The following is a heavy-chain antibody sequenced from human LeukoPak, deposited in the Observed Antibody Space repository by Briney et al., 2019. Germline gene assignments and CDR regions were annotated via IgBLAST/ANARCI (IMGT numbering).Heavy chain of an antibody. CDR3: VDESYSLDY. Sequence: ASETLSLTCTVSGYSISSGYYWGWIRQPPGKGLEWIGEINHSGGTNYNPSLKSRVTISVDTSKIQLSLKLSSVTAADTAVYYCVDESYSLDYWGQGTLVTVSS. J-gene: IGHJ4*02. CDR1: GYSISSGYY. D-gene: IGHD3-10*01. V-gene: IGHV4-38-2*02. CDR2: INHSGGT.